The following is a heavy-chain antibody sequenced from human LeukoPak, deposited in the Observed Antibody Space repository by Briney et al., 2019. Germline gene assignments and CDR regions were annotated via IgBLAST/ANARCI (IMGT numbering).Heavy chain of an antibody. CDR3: ARVVFGAQYYYGPKAVGHWFDP. CDR2: IYHSGST. Sequence: SETLSLTCAVSGGSISSGGYSWSWIRQPPGKGLEWIGYIYHSGSTYYNPSLKSRVTISVDRSKNQFSLKLSSVTAADTAVYYCARVVFGAQYYYGPKAVGHWFDPWGQGTLVTVSS. V-gene: IGHV4-30-2*01. J-gene: IGHJ5*02. CDR1: GGSISSGGYS. D-gene: IGHD3-10*01.